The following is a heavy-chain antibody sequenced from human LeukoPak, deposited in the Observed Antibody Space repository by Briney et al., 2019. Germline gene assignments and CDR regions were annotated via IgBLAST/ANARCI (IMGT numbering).Heavy chain of an antibody. D-gene: IGHD3-10*01. Sequence: GASVKVSCKVSGYTLTELSMHWVRQAPGKGLEWMGGFDPEDGETIYAQKFQGRVTMTEDTSTDTAYMELSSLRSDDTAVYYCASQVYGSGNQFDYWGQGTLVTVSS. J-gene: IGHJ4*02. CDR1: GYTLTELS. CDR2: FDPEDGET. V-gene: IGHV1-24*01. CDR3: ASQVYGSGNQFDY.